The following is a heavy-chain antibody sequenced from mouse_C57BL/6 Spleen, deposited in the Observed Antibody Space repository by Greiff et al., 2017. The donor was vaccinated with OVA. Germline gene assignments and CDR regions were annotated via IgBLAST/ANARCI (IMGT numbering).Heavy chain of an antibody. CDR1: GYTFTSYW. D-gene: IGHD4-1*01. Sequence: VQLQQPGAELVKPGASVKLSCKASGYTFTSYWMHWVKQRPGQGLEWIGMIHPNSGSTNYNEKFKSKATLTVDKSSSTASMQLSSLTSEDSAVYYCARSVLGRGDYWGQGTTLTVSS. J-gene: IGHJ2*01. V-gene: IGHV1-64*01. CDR3: ARSVLGRGDY. CDR2: IHPNSGST.